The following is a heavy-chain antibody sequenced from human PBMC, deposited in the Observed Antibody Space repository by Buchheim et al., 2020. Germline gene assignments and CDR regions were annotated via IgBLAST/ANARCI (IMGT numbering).Heavy chain of an antibody. Sequence: EVQLLQSGGAFVQPGGSLRLSCAASGFNFSNYAMSWVRQAPGKGLDWVSSISALGGTTYYADSVTGRFTVSRDNSKNTVYLQMNSLRAEDTAVYYCANSDTSTVTPFDYWGQGTL. D-gene: IGHD4-17*01. CDR2: ISALGGTT. J-gene: IGHJ4*02. V-gene: IGHV3-23*01. CDR3: ANSDTSTVTPFDY. CDR1: GFNFSNYA.